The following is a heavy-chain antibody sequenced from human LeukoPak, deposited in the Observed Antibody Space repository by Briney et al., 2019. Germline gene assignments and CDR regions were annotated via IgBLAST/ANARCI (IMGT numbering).Heavy chain of an antibody. Sequence: GGSLRLSCAASGFTLSSYAMHWVRQAPGKGLEWVAVISYDGSNKYYADSVKGRFTISRDNSKNTLYPQMNSLRAEDTAVYYCARVKAAAGFRTYYYGMDVWGQGTTVTVSS. CDR3: ARVKAAAGFRTYYYGMDV. V-gene: IGHV3-30-3*01. CDR1: GFTLSSYA. D-gene: IGHD6-13*01. CDR2: ISYDGSNK. J-gene: IGHJ6*02.